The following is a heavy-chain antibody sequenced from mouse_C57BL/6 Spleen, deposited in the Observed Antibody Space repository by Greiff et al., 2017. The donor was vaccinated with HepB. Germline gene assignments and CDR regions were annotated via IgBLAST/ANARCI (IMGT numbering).Heavy chain of an antibody. D-gene: IGHD2-3*01. V-gene: IGHV1-52*01. J-gene: IGHJ2*01. Sequence: QVQLQQPGAELVRPGSSVKLSCKASGYTFTSYWMHWVKQRPIQGLEWIGNIDPSDSETHYNQKFKDKATLTVDKSSSTAYMQLSSLTSEDSAGYYCARGDDGYPFDYWGQGTTLTVSS. CDR1: GYTFTSYW. CDR3: ARGDDGYPFDY. CDR2: IDPSDSET.